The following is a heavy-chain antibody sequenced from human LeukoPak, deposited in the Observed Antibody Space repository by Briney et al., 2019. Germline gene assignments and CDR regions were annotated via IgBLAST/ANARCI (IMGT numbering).Heavy chain of an antibody. V-gene: IGHV4-59*01. Sequence: PSETLSLTCTGSGVSISSYYWSWIRQPPGKGLEWIEYIDYSGSTNYNPSLKSRVTISVDTSKNQFSLKLSSVTAADTAVYYCARTPLPWGSYGYSYYFDYWGQGTLVTVSS. CDR3: ARTPLPWGSYGYSYYFDY. CDR1: GVSISSYY. D-gene: IGHD5-18*01. CDR2: IDYSGST. J-gene: IGHJ4*02.